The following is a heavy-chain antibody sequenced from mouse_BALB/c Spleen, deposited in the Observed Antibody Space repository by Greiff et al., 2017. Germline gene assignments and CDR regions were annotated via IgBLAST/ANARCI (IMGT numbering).Heavy chain of an antibody. V-gene: IGHV2-6-7*01. CDR3: ARVYYYGSSYLTPFAY. CDR1: GFSLTGYG. D-gene: IGHD1-1*01. J-gene: IGHJ3*01. Sequence: QVQLQQSGPGLVAPSQSLSITCTVSGFSLTGYGVNWVRQPPGKGLEWLGMIWGDGSTDYNSALKSRLSISKDNSKSQVFLKMNSLQTDDTARYYCARVYYYGSSYLTPFAYWGQGTMVTVSA. CDR2: IWGDGST.